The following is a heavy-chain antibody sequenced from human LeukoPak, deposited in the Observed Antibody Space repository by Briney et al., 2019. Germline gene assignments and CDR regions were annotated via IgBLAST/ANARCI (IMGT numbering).Heavy chain of an antibody. CDR1: GFTFDSYE. CDR2: ISSSGGTI. CDR3: ARDGSDYGADY. J-gene: IGHJ4*02. V-gene: IGHV3-48*03. D-gene: IGHD4-17*01. Sequence: GGSLRLSCAASGFTFDSYEMNWVRQAPGKGLEWVSYISSSGGTIYYADSVKGRFTISRDNAKNSLYLQMNSLRAEDTAVYYCARDGSDYGADYWGQGTLVTVPS.